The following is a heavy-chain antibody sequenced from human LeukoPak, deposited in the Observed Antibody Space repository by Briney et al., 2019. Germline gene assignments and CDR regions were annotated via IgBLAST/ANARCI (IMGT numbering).Heavy chain of an antibody. V-gene: IGHV4-34*01. CDR2: INHSGST. Sequence: PGGSLRLSCAASGFTFSDYYMSWIRQPPGKGLEWIGEINHSGSTNYNPSLKSRVTISVDMSKNQFSLKLSSVTAADTAVYYCARDDFWSGYSDYWGQGTLVTVSS. CDR3: ARDDFWSGYSDY. CDR1: GFTFSDYY. D-gene: IGHD3-3*01. J-gene: IGHJ4*02.